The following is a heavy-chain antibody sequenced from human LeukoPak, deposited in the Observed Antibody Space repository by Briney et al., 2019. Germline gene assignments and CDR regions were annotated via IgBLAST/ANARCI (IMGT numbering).Heavy chain of an antibody. CDR1: GYTFASYG. V-gene: IGHV1-18*01. CDR3: AREDSSGYSDNWFDP. D-gene: IGHD3-22*01. CDR2: ISAYNGNT. Sequence: ASVKVSCKASGYTFASYGISWVRQAPGQGLEWMGWISAYNGNTNYAQKLQGRVTMTTDTSTSTAYMELRNLRSDDTAVYYCAREDSSGYSDNWFDPWGQGTLVTVSS. J-gene: IGHJ5*02.